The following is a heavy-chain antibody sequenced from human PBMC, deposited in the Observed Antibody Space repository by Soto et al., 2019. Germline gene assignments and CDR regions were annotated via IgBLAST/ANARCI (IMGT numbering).Heavy chain of an antibody. V-gene: IGHV3-33*08. CDR3: ARDGRAAGTFFYYYYGMDV. CDR1: GFTFSSYG. J-gene: IGHJ6*02. Sequence: QPGGSLRLSCSASGFTFSSYGMHWVRQAPGKGLEWVAVIWYDGSNKYYADSVKGRFTISRDNSKNTLYLQMNSLRAEDTAVYYCARDGRAAGTFFYYYYGMDVWGQGTTVTVSS. CDR2: IWYDGSNK. D-gene: IGHD6-13*01.